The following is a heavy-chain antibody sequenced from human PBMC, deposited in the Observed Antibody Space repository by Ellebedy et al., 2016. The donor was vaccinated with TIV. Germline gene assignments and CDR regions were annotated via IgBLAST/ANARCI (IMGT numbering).Heavy chain of an antibody. V-gene: IGHV3-49*02. J-gene: IGHJ5*02. D-gene: IGHD7-27*01. CDR3: SRDSNWEAWFDP. Sequence: GRFTISRDDSKSIAYLQMNSLKSEDTAVYYCSRDSNWEAWFDPWGQGTLVTVSS.